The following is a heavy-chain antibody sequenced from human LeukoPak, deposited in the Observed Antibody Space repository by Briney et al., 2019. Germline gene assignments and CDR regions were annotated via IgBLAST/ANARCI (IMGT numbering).Heavy chain of an antibody. J-gene: IGHJ4*02. V-gene: IGHV3-21*05. CDR3: ARAYCSSTRCSYYFDS. CDR2: ISSSSSTYI. Sequence: GGSLRLSCAASGFTFSSYSMNWVRQAPGKGLEWVSYISSSSSTYIYYADSVKGRFTISRDNAKNSLYLQMNSLRAEDTAVYYCARAYCSSTRCSYYFDSWGQGTLVTVSS. CDR1: GFTFSSYS. D-gene: IGHD2-2*01.